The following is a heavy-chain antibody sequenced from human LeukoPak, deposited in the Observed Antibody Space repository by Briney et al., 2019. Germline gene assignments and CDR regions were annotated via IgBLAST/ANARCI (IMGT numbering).Heavy chain of an antibody. J-gene: IGHJ1*01. CDR3: ARGYPLSTTAAGTYIQH. CDR2: INPNSGGT. D-gene: IGHD6-13*01. V-gene: IGHV1-2*02. CDR1: GYTFTDYY. Sequence: ASVKVSCKASGYTFTDYYMHWVRQAPGQGLEWMGWINPNSGGTNYAQKFQGRVTMTRDTSISTAYMELSRLRSDDTAVYYCARGYPLSTTAAGTYIQHWGQGTLVTVSS.